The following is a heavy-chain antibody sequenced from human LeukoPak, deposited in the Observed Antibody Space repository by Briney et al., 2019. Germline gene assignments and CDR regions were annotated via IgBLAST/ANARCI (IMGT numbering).Heavy chain of an antibody. J-gene: IGHJ4*02. Sequence: SETLSLTCAGQGGSFNGYYCNWIRQAPGKGLEWIGEINQGGNINYNPSLKSRVTMSVDTSKNQFSLNLISLTAADTAVYYCARRSEYSYSSGVNYWGQGTLVTVSS. CDR2: INQGGNI. CDR3: ARRSEYSYSSGVNY. D-gene: IGHD6-6*01. V-gene: IGHV4-34*01. CDR1: GGSFNGYY.